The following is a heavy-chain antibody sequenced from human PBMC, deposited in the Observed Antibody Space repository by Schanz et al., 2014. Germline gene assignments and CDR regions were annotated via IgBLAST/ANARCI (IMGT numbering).Heavy chain of an antibody. CDR3: ARDSRPNYDFLTAYYSIDY. Sequence: QAQLMESGGGVVQPGTSLILSCSVSGFSLNTYGIHWFRQPAGKGLEWVAVIWNNGVTKYYPDSVKGRFTISRDNAKNTLYLQMNSLRAEDTAVYYCARDSRPNYDFLTAYYSIDYWGQGTLVTVSS. V-gene: IGHV3-33*01. D-gene: IGHD3-9*01. CDR1: GFSLNTYG. J-gene: IGHJ4*02. CDR2: IWNNGVTK.